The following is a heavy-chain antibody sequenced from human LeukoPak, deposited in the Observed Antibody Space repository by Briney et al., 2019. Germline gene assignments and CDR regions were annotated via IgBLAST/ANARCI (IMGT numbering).Heavy chain of an antibody. D-gene: IGHD6-13*01. Sequence: PSGTLSLTCAVSGGSISSSNWWSWIRQPPGKGREWIGYVYDSGSTTYNPSLKSRLTISVDTSKNQFSLKLSSVTAADTAIYYCARAGERGRNGYDDAFDIWGQGTVVTVSS. V-gene: IGHV4-4*02. CDR2: VYDSGST. J-gene: IGHJ3*02. CDR1: GGSISSSNW. CDR3: ARAGERGRNGYDDAFDI.